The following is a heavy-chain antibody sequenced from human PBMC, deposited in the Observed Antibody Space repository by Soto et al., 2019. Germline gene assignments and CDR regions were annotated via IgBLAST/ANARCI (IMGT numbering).Heavy chain of an antibody. CDR3: AKAGSGWFPFHSLDS. V-gene: IGHV3-23*01. Sequence: GSLRLSCVASGFTFRNYAMNWVRQAPGKGLEWVSAFSGGGVGTYYADSVKGRFTISRDNSKNTLYLQMNSLRAGDTAVYSCAKAGSGWFPFHSLDSCGPRTLVTVSS. J-gene: IGHJ4*02. CDR1: GFTFRNYA. CDR2: FSGGGVGT. D-gene: IGHD6-19*01.